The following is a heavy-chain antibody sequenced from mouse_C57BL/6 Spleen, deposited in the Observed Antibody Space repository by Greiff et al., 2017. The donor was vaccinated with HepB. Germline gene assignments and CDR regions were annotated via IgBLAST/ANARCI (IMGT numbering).Heavy chain of an antibody. D-gene: IGHD1-1*01. CDR3: ARRGDGSPWYFDV. V-gene: IGHV1-20*01. J-gene: IGHJ1*03. CDR2: INPYNGDT. CDR1: GYSFTGYF. Sequence: EVKLQQSGPELVKPGDSVKISCKASGYSFTGYFMNWVMQSHGKSLEWIGRINPYNGDTFYNQKFKGKATLTVDKSSSTAHMELRSLTSEDSAVYYCARRGDGSPWYFDVWGTGTTVTVSS.